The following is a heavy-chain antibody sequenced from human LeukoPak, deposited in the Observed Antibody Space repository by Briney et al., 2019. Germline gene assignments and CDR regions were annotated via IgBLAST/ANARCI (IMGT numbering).Heavy chain of an antibody. CDR1: GGSISGYY. D-gene: IGHD1-26*01. CDR3: ARSFLGDWYFDL. V-gene: IGHV4-59*01. J-gene: IGHJ2*01. Sequence: SETLSLTCTVSGGSISGYYWSWFRQPPGMGLEWIGCIYYSGSTNYNPSLKSRVTISVDTSKDQFSLRLTSVTAADTAVYYCARSFLGDWYFDLWGRGTLVTVSS. CDR2: IYYSGST.